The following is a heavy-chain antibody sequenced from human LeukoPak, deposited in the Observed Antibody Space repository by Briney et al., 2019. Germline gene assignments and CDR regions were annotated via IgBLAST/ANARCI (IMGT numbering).Heavy chain of an antibody. CDR2: IIPIFGTA. CDR3: ARGGVSGSYLYYFDY. J-gene: IGHJ4*02. D-gene: IGHD1-26*01. V-gene: IGHV1-69*06. CDR1: VGTFSSYA. Sequence: SVKVSCKASVGTFSSYAISWVRQAPGQGLEWMGGIIPIFGTANYAQKFQGRVTITADKSTSTAYMELSSLRSEDTAVYYCARGGVSGSYLYYFDYWGQGTLVTVSS.